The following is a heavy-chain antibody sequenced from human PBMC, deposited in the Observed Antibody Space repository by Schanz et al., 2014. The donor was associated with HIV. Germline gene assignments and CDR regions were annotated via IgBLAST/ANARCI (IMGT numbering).Heavy chain of an antibody. D-gene: IGHD3-22*01. CDR3: AKDRNYYDSKYFGKGNYYYYYGMDV. CDR2: ISGSDGDT. CDR1: GFSFDTFG. V-gene: IGHV3-23*04. Sequence: VQLVESGGGVVQPGRSLRLSCAGSGFSFDTFGIHWVRQTPGKGLDWVSTISGSDGDTYYADSVKGRFTISRDNSKNTLYLQLKSLRADDTAVYYCAKDRNYYDSKYFGKGNYYYYYGMDVWGQGTTVTVSS. J-gene: IGHJ6*02.